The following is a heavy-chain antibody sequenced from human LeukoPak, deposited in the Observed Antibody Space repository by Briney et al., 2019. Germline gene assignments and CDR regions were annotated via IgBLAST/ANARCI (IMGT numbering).Heavy chain of an antibody. J-gene: IGHJ6*03. V-gene: IGHV4-38-2*02. CDR3: ARGLDRGNYYYMDV. Sequence: PSETLSLTCTVSGYSISSGYYWAWIRQPPGKGLEWIGSIFHTGSTYHNPSLKSRVTVSVDRSKSQFSLRVTSVSAADTAVYYCARGLDRGNYYYMDVWGKGTTVIVSS. CDR2: IFHTGST. CDR1: GYSISSGYY. D-gene: IGHD3/OR15-3a*01.